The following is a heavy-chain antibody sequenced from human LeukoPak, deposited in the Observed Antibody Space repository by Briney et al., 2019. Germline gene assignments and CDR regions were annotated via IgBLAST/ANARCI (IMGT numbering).Heavy chain of an antibody. CDR2: ISSSGGST. D-gene: IGHD6-13*01. CDR3: AKDEERYSSSWYGEYFQH. CDR1: GFTFSSYV. J-gene: IGHJ1*01. Sequence: GGSLRLSCAASGFTFSSYVMYWVRQAPGKGLEWVSDISSSGGSTYYADSVKGRFTISRDNSKNTLYLQMNSLRAEDTAVYYCAKDEERYSSSWYGEYFQHWGQGTLVTVSS. V-gene: IGHV3-23*01.